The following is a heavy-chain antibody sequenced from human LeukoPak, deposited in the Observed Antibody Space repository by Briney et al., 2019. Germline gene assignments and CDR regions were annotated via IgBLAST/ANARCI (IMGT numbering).Heavy chain of an antibody. J-gene: IGHJ4*02. V-gene: IGHV3-23*01. D-gene: IGHD3-22*01. Sequence: GLEWVXXISGSGRTTYYAPSVKRPFTISRHNSNNTLYLQMNSLRAEDTAVYYCAKDKGTYYDSSGYYRGVVDYWGQGTLVTVSS. CDR2: ISGSGRTT. CDR3: AKDKGTYYDSSGYYRGVVDY.